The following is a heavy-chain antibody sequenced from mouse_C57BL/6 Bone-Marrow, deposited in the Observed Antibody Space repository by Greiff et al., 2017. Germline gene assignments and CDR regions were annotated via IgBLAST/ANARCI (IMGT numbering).Heavy chain of an antibody. CDR3: ARREYYGNYPAWFAY. CDR2: IDPNSGGT. D-gene: IGHD2-1*01. J-gene: IGHJ3*01. V-gene: IGHV1-72*01. Sequence: QVQLQQPGAELVKPGASVKLSCKASGYTFTSYWMHWVKQRPGRGLEWIGRIDPNSGGTKYNEKLKSKATLTVDKPSSTASMQLSSLTSEYSAVYYCARREYYGNYPAWFAYWGQGTLVTVSA. CDR1: GYTFTSYW.